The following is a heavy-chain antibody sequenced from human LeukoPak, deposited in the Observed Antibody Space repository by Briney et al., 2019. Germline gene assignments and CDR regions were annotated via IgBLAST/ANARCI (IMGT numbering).Heavy chain of an antibody. CDR1: GGSFSGYY. J-gene: IGHJ6*02. CDR2: INHSGST. Sequence: SETLSLTCAVYGGSFSGYYWSWIRQPPGEGLEWIGEINHSGSTNYNPSLKSRVTISVDTSKNQFSLKLSSVTAADTAVYYCARGTTYYYYGMDVWGQGTTVTVSS. V-gene: IGHV4-34*01. D-gene: IGHD4-17*01. CDR3: ARGTTYYYYGMDV.